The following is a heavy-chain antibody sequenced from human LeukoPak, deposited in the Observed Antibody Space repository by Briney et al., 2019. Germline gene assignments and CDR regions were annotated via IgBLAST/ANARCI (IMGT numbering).Heavy chain of an antibody. CDR2: ISYDGSNE. Sequence: PGGSLRLSCAASGFTFGSYAMHWVRPAPGKGLEWVALISYDGSNENYADSVKGRFTISRDNSKNTLYLQMDSLRAEDTAVYYCAREPYYYVSGSYYGDYWGQGTLVTVSS. D-gene: IGHD3-10*01. V-gene: IGHV3-30-3*01. CDR1: GFTFGSYA. CDR3: AREPYYYVSGSYYGDY. J-gene: IGHJ4*02.